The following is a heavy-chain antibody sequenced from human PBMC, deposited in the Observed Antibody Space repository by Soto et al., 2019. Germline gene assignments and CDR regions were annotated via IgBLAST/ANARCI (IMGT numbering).Heavy chain of an antibody. CDR2: ISYDGSYQ. CDR1: GFTFKSYG. J-gene: IGHJ4*02. CDR3: AKAGTSGSVTRTDN. D-gene: IGHD1-26*01. V-gene: IGHV3-30*18. Sequence: GGSLRLSCAASGFTFKSYGMHWVRQAPGKGLEWVAVISYDGSYQYYSDSVKGRFTISRDNSKNTLNLQMNSLRVEDSAMYYCAKAGTSGSVTRTDNWGQGTLVTVSS.